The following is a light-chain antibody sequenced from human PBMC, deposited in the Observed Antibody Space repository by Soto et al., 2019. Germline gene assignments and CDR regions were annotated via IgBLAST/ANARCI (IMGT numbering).Light chain of an antibody. CDR3: NSYTTLSNRV. V-gene: IGLV2-14*01. CDR1: SSDIGAYNY. CDR2: EVT. J-gene: IGLJ1*01. Sequence: QSALTQPASVSGSPGQSITISCTETSSDIGAYNYVSWYQQHPGKAPKLLIYEVTNRPSGVSDRFSGSKSGNTASLTISGLQAEDEANYYCNSYTTLSNRVFGTGTKVTVL.